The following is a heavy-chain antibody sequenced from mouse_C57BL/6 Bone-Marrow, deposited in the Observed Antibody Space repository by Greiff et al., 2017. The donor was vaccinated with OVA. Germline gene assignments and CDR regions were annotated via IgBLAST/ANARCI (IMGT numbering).Heavy chain of an antibody. J-gene: IGHJ3*01. D-gene: IGHD2-2*01. CDR3: AGLRRFAY. CDR2: ISNGGGST. Sequence: EVKLMESGGGLVQPGGSLKLSCAASGFTFSDYYMYWVRQTPEKRLEWVAYISNGGGSTYYPDTVKGRFTISRDNAKNTLYLQMSRLKSEDTAMYYCAGLRRFAYWGQGTLVTVSA. CDR1: GFTFSDYY. V-gene: IGHV5-12*01.